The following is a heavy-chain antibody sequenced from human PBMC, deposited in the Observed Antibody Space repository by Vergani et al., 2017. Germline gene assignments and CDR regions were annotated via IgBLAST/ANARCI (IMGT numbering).Heavy chain of an antibody. J-gene: IGHJ4*02. Sequence: QVQLVQSGAEVKKPGSSVKVSCKASGGTFSSYTISWVRQAPGQGLEWMGRIIPILGIANYAQKFQGRVTITADKSTSTAYMELSSLSSEDTAVYDCARDLGYCSGGSCSYWGQGTLVTVSS. D-gene: IGHD2-15*01. CDR2: IIPILGIA. V-gene: IGHV1-69*08. CDR1: GGTFSSYT. CDR3: ARDLGYCSGGSCSY.